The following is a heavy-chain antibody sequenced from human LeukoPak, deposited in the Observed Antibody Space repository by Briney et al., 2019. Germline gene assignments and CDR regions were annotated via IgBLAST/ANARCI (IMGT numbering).Heavy chain of an antibody. Sequence: ASVKVSCKASGYTLTSYGISWVRQAPGQGLEWMGWISAYNGNTNYAQKLQGRVTMTTDTSTSTAYMELRSLRSDDTAVYDCARDSPGGSLAYCGGDCYSDAFDIWGQGTMVTVTS. D-gene: IGHD2-21*02. CDR2: ISAYNGNT. J-gene: IGHJ3*02. CDR3: ARDSPGGSLAYCGGDCYSDAFDI. CDR1: GYTLTSYG. V-gene: IGHV1-18*01.